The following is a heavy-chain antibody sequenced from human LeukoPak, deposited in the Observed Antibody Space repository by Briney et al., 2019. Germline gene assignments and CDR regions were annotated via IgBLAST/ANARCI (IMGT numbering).Heavy chain of an antibody. Sequence: GGSLRLSCAASGFTVSSSYMSWVRQAPGKGLEWVSIIYSGGSTNYADSVKGRFTISRDNSKNTLYLQMNSLSAEDTAVYYCVRYSGNYYYGLDVWGQGTTVTVSS. CDR3: VRYSGNYYYGLDV. CDR1: GFTVSSSY. CDR2: IYSGGST. J-gene: IGHJ6*02. V-gene: IGHV3-53*01. D-gene: IGHD1-26*01.